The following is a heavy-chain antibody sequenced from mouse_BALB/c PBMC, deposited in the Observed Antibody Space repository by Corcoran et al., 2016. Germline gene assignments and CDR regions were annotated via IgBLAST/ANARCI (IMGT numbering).Heavy chain of an antibody. CDR1: GYSITSGYY. Sequence: DVQLQESGPGLVKPSQSLSLTCSVTGYSITSGYYWNWIRQFPGNKLEWMGNISYDGSNNYNPSLKNRISITRDTSKNQFFLKLNSVTTEDTATYYCAGFYGIFAYWGQGTLVTVSA. CDR2: ISYDGSN. V-gene: IGHV3-6*02. D-gene: IGHD2-1*01. J-gene: IGHJ3*01. CDR3: AGFYGIFAY.